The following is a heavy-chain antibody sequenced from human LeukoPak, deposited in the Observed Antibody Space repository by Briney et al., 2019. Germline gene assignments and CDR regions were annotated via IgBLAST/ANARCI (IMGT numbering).Heavy chain of an antibody. CDR3: ARDHSTADTSSWWLDP. Sequence: ASVKVSCKTFGYTFTSHWMHWVRQAPGQGLEWMGIINPDYGTTLYAQKFRGRITVTRDTSSSTVYIELNSLTSEDTALYYCARDHSTADTSSWWLDPWGQGTLVTVSS. V-gene: IGHV1-46*01. CDR2: INPDYGTT. D-gene: IGHD7-27*01. CDR1: GYTFTSHW. J-gene: IGHJ5*02.